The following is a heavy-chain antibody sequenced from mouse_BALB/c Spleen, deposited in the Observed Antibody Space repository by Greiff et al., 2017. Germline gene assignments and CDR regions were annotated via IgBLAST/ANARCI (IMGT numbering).Heavy chain of an antibody. D-gene: IGHD2-4*01. CDR1: GYAFTNYL. V-gene: IGHV1-54*01. Sequence: QVQLQQSGAELVRPGTSVKVSCKASGYAFTNYLIEWVKQRPGQGLEWIGVINPGSGGTNYNEKFKGKATLTADKSSSTAYMQLSSLTSDDSAVYFCARNRYDYDVEGYAMDYWGQGTSVTVSS. CDR3: ARNRYDYDVEGYAMDY. CDR2: INPGSGGT. J-gene: IGHJ4*01.